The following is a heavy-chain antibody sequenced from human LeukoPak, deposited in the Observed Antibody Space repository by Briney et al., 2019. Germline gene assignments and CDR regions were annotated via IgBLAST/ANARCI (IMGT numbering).Heavy chain of an antibody. CDR1: GFTFSAYA. CDR2: ISGSGGST. D-gene: IGHD6-19*01. V-gene: IGHV3-23*01. CDR3: AKAESTGWYIPFDL. Sequence: GGSLRLSCAASGFTFSAYAMSWVRQAPGKGLEWVSTISGSGGSTNYADSVKGRFTISRDNSKNTLYLQMNSLRAEDTAVYYCAKAESTGWYIPFDLWGQGTMVTVSS. J-gene: IGHJ3*01.